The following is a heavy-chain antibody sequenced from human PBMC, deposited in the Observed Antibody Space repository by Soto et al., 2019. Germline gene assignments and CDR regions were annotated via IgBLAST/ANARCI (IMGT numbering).Heavy chain of an antibody. CDR1: GYIFIDYW. CDR3: ARPPLPGYSIHFNA. J-gene: IGHJ5*02. D-gene: IGHD2-15*01. V-gene: IGHV5-51*01. Sequence: GESLKISCKASGYIFIDYWIGWVRQMPGKGLEWMGIVYPRDSDTRYSPSFQGQVTISADRSTGTAFLQWRSLKASDTALYYCARPPLPGYSIHFNAWGQGTLVTVSS. CDR2: VYPRDSDT.